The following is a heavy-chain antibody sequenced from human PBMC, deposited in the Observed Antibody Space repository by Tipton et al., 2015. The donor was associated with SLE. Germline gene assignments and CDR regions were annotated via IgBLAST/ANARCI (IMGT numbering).Heavy chain of an antibody. CDR3: GCMLPRGAFDI. D-gene: IGHD2-8*01. CDR2: IHHIGGT. J-gene: IGHJ3*02. CDR1: GGSTSDTN. Sequence: TLSLTCAVYGGSTSDTNWSWIRQPPGKGLEWIGEIHHIGGTKYSPSLKSRVTISIDTSKNQFSLKMSSVTAADTAVYYCGCMLPRGAFDIWGQGTMVTVSS. V-gene: IGHV4-34*03.